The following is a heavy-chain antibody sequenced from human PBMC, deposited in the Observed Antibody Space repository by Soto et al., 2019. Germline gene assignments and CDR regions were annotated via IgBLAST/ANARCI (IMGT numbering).Heavy chain of an antibody. CDR2: INPYNGKT. D-gene: IGHD2-15*01. V-gene: IGHV1-18*01. Sequence: GASVKVSCKASGYTFNNYGFSWVRQAPGQGLEWMGWINPYNGKTYYAQKVQDRVTVTTDTSTNTAYMELRSLTSDDTAVYYCARDRKVCSGGSCFNWFDPWGQGTLVTVSS. CDR3: ARDRKVCSGGSCFNWFDP. J-gene: IGHJ5*02. CDR1: GYTFNNYG.